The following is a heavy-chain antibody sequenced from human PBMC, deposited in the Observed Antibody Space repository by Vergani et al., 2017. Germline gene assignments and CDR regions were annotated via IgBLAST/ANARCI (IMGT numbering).Heavy chain of an antibody. V-gene: IGHV3-7*01. CDR2: IKQDGSEK. Sequence: VQLVQSGAEVKKPGASVKVSCKASGYTFTGYYMHWVRQAPGQALEWVANIKQDGSEKYYVDSVKGRFTISRDNAKNSLYLQMNSLRAEDTAVYYCARDFIAGYSSGWSPYWGQGTLVTVSS. CDR1: GYTFTGYY. J-gene: IGHJ4*02. D-gene: IGHD6-19*01. CDR3: ARDFIAGYSSGWSPY.